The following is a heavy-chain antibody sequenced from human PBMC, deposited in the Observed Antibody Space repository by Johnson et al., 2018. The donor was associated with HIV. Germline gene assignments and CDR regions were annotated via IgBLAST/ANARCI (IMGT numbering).Heavy chain of an antibody. J-gene: IGHJ3*01. CDR2: IGIAGDT. Sequence: VQLMESGGGLVQPGQSLRVSCVASGFTFSDYDMHWVRQTTGKVLEWVSAIGIAGDTYYPGSVKGRFTISRENAKNSFYLQMNSLGVGDTAVYYCARRAYGSRSFSDAFDLWGPGTTVIVSS. CDR1: GFTFSDYD. CDR3: ARRAYGSRSFSDAFDL. V-gene: IGHV3-13*01. D-gene: IGHD3-10*01.